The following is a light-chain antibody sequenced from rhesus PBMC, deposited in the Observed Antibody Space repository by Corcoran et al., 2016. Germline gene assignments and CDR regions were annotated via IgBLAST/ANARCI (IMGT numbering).Light chain of an antibody. CDR2: AAS. V-gene: IGKV3-42*03. CDR1: QSINSN. J-gene: IGKJ4*01. Sequence: EIVLTQSPATLSLSPGERATLSCRASQSINSNLAWSQQRPGQGPSLLIYAASARAAGIPDRFRCSGSGTYFTLTIDSLEPEDFAVYYCQQYTKWLTFGGGTKVEIK. CDR3: QQYTKWLT.